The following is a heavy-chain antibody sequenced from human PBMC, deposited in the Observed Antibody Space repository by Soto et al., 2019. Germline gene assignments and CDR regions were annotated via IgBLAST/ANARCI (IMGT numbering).Heavy chain of an antibody. CDR3: ARDVCGSSTSCYRRNYGMDV. J-gene: IGHJ6*02. V-gene: IGHV6-1*01. CDR1: GDXVSSNRAA. D-gene: IGHD2-2*01. CDR2: PYYRSKWYN. Sequence: PXQXLSLPCAISGDXVSSNRAAWNWIRQSPSRGLEWLGSPYYRSKWYNDYAVSVKSRITIKPDTSKKQFSLKLKSVTPEDQAVYYCARDVCGSSTSCYRRNYGMDVWGQGTTVTVSS.